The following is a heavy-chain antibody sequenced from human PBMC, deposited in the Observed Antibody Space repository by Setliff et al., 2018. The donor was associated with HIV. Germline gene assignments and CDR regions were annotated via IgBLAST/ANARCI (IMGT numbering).Heavy chain of an antibody. Sequence: PSETLSLTCAVYGGSFSGYYWGWIRQPPGKGLQWIGGISYSGRTYYNPSLKSRLTISADTSKNQFSLKLTSVTASDTAVYYCTRHRGVRDSIGWYGISWFDPLGQGTLVTVSS. CDR3: TRHRGVRDSIGWYGISWFDP. CDR2: ISYSGRT. CDR1: GGSFSGYY. V-gene: IGHV4-39*01. D-gene: IGHD6-19*01. J-gene: IGHJ5*02.